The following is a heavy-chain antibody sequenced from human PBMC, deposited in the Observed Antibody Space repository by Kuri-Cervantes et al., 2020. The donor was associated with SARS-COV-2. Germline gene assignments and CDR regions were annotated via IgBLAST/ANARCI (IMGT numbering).Heavy chain of an antibody. CDR1: GFSFSTYA. V-gene: IGHV3-33*03. CDR3: AKDSLLEVKFDY. D-gene: IGHD1-1*01. CDR2: IWSGGGNK. J-gene: IGHJ4*02. Sequence: GESLKISCAASGFSFSTYAMHWVRQAPGKGLEWVAVIWSGGGNKFYADSVKGRFTISRDNAKNSLYLQMNSLRAEDTALYYCAKDSLLEVKFDYWGQGTLVTVSS.